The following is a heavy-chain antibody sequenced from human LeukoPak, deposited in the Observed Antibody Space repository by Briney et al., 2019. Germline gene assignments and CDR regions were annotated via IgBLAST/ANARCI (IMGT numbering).Heavy chain of an antibody. V-gene: IGHV7-4-1*02. D-gene: IGHD6-19*01. J-gene: IGHJ4*01. Sequence: ASVKVSCKASGYTFTSYAMNWVRQAPGQGLEWMGWINTNTGNPTYAQGFTGRFVFSLDTSVSTAYLQISSLKAEDTAVYYCARSHYYFRALAGHFDYGGHYTLVTTSS. CDR2: INTNTGNP. CDR1: GYTFTSYA. CDR3: ARSHYYFRALAGHFDY.